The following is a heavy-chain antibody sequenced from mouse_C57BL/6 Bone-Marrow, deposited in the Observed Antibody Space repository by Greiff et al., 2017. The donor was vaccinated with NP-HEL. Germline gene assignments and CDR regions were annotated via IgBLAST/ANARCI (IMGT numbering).Heavy chain of an antibody. J-gene: IGHJ1*03. CDR1: GFTFSSYA. V-gene: IGHV5-9-1*02. D-gene: IGHD1-1*01. CDR2: ISSGGDYI. Sequence: EVKLVESGEGLVKPGGSLKLSCAASGFTFSSYAMSWVRQTPEKRLEWVAYISSGGDYIYYADTVKGRFTISRDNARNTLYLQMSSLKSEDTAMYYCTRENYGSSYEGWYFDVWGTGTTVTVSS. CDR3: TRENYGSSYEGWYFDV.